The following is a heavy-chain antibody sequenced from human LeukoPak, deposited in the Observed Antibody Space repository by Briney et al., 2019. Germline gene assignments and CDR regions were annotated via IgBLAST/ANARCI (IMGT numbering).Heavy chain of an antibody. Sequence: PSETLSLTCTVSGGSISSYYWSWIRQPAGKGLEWIGRIYTSGSTNYNPSLKSRVTMSVDTSKNQFSLKLSSVTAADTAVYYCARVHCSGGSCRNWYFDLWGRGTLVTVSS. J-gene: IGHJ2*01. V-gene: IGHV4-4*07. CDR2: IYTSGST. D-gene: IGHD2-15*01. CDR1: GGSISSYY. CDR3: ARVHCSGGSCRNWYFDL.